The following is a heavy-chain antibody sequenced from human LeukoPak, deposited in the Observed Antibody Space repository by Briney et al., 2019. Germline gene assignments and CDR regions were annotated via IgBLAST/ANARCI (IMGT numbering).Heavy chain of an antibody. J-gene: IGHJ4*02. CDR1: GFTFSSYA. V-gene: IGHV3-30*04. D-gene: IGHD5-18*01. CDR3: ARDRGYSYGSHPDY. CDR2: ISYDGSNK. Sequence: PGRSLRLSCAASGFTFSSYAMHWVRQAPGKGLERVAVISYDGSNKYYADSVKGRFTISRDNSKNTLYLQMNSLRAEDTAVYYCARDRGYSYGSHPDYWGQGTLVTVSS.